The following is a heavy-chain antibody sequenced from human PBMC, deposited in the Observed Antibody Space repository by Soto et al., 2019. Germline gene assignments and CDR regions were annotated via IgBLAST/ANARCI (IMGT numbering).Heavy chain of an antibody. CDR3: APYPHYGANSGTFDP. CDR1: GGSISSYY. CDR2: IYYSGST. Sequence: SETLSLTCTVSGGSISSYYWSWIRQPPGKGLEWIGYIYYSGSTNYNPSLKSRVTISVDTSKNQFSLKLSSVTAEDTAVYYCAPYPHYGANSGTFDPWGKGTLVTVS. V-gene: IGHV4-59*01. J-gene: IGHJ5*02. D-gene: IGHD1-26*01.